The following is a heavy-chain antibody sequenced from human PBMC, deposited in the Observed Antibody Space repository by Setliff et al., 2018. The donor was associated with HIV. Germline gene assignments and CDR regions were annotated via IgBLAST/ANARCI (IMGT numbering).Heavy chain of an antibody. V-gene: IGHV1-46*01. CDR2: INPSGGST. D-gene: IGHD6-19*01. J-gene: IGHJ4*02. Sequence: ASVKVSCKASGYTFTGYYMHWVRQAPGQGLEWMGWINPSGGSTSYAQKFQGRVTMTRDTSTSTVYMELSSLRSEDTAVYYCARTSLSGWYYFDYWGQGTLVTVSS. CDR3: ARTSLSGWYYFDY. CDR1: GYTFTGYY.